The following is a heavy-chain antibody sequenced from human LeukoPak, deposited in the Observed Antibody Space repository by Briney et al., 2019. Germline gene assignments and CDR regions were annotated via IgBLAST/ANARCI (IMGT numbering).Heavy chain of an antibody. CDR1: GYTFTGYY. CDR3: ARHSGYHSTMYLDY. J-gene: IGHJ4*02. V-gene: IGHV1-2*06. D-gene: IGHD3-22*01. CDR2: INPNSGGT. Sequence: ASVKVSCKASGYTFTGYYMHWVRQAPGQGLEWMGRINPNSGGTNYAQKFQGRVTMTRDTSISTAYMELSSLRSEDTAVYYCARHSGYHSTMYLDYWGQGTLVTVSS.